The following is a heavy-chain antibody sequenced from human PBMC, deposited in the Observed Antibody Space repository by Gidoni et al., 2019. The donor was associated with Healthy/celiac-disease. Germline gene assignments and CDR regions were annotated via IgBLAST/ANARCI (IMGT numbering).Heavy chain of an antibody. CDR2: ISSMGGST. V-gene: IGHV3-64D*06. CDR1: VFTFISYA. D-gene: IGHD3-9*01. CDR3: VKASRYYDILTGYSGGGDY. Sequence: EVQLVESGGGLVLPGVSLRLSCSASVFTFISYAMPWVRQAPGKGLENVSDISSMGGSTYYEDSGKGRFTISRENYKNTLYLQMRSLRDEDTAVYYCVKASRYYDILTGYSGGGDYWGQGTLVTVSS. J-gene: IGHJ4*02.